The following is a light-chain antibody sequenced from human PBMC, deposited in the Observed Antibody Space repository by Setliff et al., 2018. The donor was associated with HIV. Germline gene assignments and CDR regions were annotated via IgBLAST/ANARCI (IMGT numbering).Light chain of an antibody. J-gene: IGLJ1*01. Sequence: QSALTQPASVSGSPGQSITISCTGTSSDVGGYNYVSWYQQHPGKAPKFMIYDASKRVSGVSNRFSGSKSGNTASLTISGLQAEDEADYYCSSYTSSSTYVFGTGTKVTVL. V-gene: IGLV2-14*01. CDR2: DAS. CDR1: SSDVGGYNY. CDR3: SSYTSSSTYV.